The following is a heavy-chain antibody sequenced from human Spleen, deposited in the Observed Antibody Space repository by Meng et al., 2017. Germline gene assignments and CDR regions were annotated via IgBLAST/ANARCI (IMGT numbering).Heavy chain of an antibody. CDR1: GGSIRNTNYY. CDR2: VYYSGIT. J-gene: IGHJ5*02. Sequence: ESLKISCTVSGGSIRNTNYYWNWVRQPPGKGLEWIGSVYYSGITYYNPSLESRVSISVDTSKNNFSLKLSSVTAADTAVYYCARDLWELRYKAPFDPWGQGTLVTVSS. CDR3: ARDLWELRYKAPFDP. D-gene: IGHD3-9*01. V-gene: IGHV4-39*07.